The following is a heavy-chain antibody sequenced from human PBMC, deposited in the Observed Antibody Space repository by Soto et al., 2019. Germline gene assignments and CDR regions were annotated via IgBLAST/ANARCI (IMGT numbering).Heavy chain of an antibody. CDR2: IIPIFGTA. J-gene: IGHJ6*02. CDR1: GGTFSSYA. CDR3: ASKMSATYYYYYGMDV. V-gene: IGHV1-69*01. Sequence: QVRLVQSGAEVKKPGSSVKVSCKASGGTFSSYAISWVRQAPGQGLEWMGGIIPIFGTANYAQKFQGRVTITADESTSTAYMELSSLRSEDTAVYYGASKMSATYYYYYGMDVWGQGTTVTVSS.